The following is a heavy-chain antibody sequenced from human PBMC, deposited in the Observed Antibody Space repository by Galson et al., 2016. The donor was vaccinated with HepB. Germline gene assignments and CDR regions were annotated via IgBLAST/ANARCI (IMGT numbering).Heavy chain of an antibody. V-gene: IGHV4-31*03. Sequence: TLSLTCTVSGGSVNSGGYYWNWIRQHPGKGLEWIGYIYYSGSTYYNPSLKSRVSVSLDTSKNQFSLNLGPVTAADTAIYYCAGGDKWEVIFDYWGQGTLVTVSS. CDR2: IYYSGST. CDR3: AGGDKWEVIFDY. J-gene: IGHJ4*02. CDR1: GGSVNSGGYY. D-gene: IGHD1-26*01.